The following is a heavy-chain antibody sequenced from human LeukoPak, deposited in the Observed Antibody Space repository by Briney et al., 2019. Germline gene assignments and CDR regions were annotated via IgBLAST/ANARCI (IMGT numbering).Heavy chain of an antibody. Sequence: GASVKVSCKASGGTFSSYAISWVRQAPGQGLEWMGWISAYNGNTNYAQKLQGRVTMTTDTSTSTAYMELRSLRSDDTAVYYCARVPIRWLNPFDYWGQGTLVTVSS. CDR1: GGTFSSYA. D-gene: IGHD3-22*01. CDR2: ISAYNGNT. V-gene: IGHV1-18*01. CDR3: ARVPIRWLNPFDY. J-gene: IGHJ4*02.